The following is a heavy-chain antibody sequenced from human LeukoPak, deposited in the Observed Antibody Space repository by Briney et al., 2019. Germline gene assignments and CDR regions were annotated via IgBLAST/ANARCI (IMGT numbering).Heavy chain of an antibody. Sequence: GGSLRLSCAASGFTFSTYWVDWVRQAPGKGLEWVANIKQDGNEKYYVDSVKGRFTISRDNAKNSLYLQMNSLRVEDTAVYYCARGRQHHDYWGQGTLVTVSS. CDR1: GFTFSTYW. CDR3: ARGRQHHDY. V-gene: IGHV3-7*01. D-gene: IGHD6-13*01. CDR2: IKQDGNEK. J-gene: IGHJ4*02.